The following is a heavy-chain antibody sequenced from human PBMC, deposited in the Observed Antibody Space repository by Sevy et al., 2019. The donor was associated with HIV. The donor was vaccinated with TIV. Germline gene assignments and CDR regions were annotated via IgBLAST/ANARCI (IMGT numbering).Heavy chain of an antibody. Sequence: GGSLRLSCAASGFMFSTFGMHWVRQAPGKGLEWVAFISFDGTLEYYADSIKGRFTISRDNSKNTLYLEMSSLRTEDTAVYYCARDRFCTYTDCYNYFDPWGQGTPVTVSS. J-gene: IGHJ5*02. CDR2: ISFDGTLE. CDR1: GFMFSTFG. CDR3: ARDRFCTYTDCYNYFDP. D-gene: IGHD2-8*01. V-gene: IGHV3-30*02.